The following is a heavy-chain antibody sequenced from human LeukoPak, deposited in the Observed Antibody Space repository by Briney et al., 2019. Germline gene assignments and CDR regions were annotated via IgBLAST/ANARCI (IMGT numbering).Heavy chain of an antibody. Sequence: GGSLRLSCAASGFTFSNYAMHWVRQAPGKGLEWVAVISNVETNTYYADSVKGRFTISRDNSKHTLYLQLNSLRAEDTSVYYCARDSTYYYASGSSGPHYFDSWGQGTLVTVSS. J-gene: IGHJ4*02. CDR1: GFTFSNYA. V-gene: IGHV3-30*01. CDR2: ISNVETNT. CDR3: ARDSTYYYASGSSGPHYFDS. D-gene: IGHD3-10*01.